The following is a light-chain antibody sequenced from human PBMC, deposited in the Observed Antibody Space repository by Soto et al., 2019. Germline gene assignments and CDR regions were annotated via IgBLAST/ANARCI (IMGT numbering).Light chain of an antibody. Sequence: QPVLTQPASVSGAPGQSITISCTGTNSDINYVSWHQQHPGKAPKLLIYGVINRSSGVSNRFSGSKSGNTASLTISGLQPEDEADYYCSSSTNTNTFVFGTGTKLTVL. CDR3: SSSTNTNTFV. CDR1: NSDINY. V-gene: IGLV2-14*01. CDR2: GVI. J-gene: IGLJ1*01.